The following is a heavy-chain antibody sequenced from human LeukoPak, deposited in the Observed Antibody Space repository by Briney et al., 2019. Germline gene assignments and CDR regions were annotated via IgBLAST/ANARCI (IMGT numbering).Heavy chain of an antibody. V-gene: IGHV4-59*01. CDR3: ARDQGSSIWFDP. D-gene: IGHD6-6*01. CDR2: IYYSGST. Sequence: SETLSLTYTVSGGSISSYYWSWIRQPPGKGLEWIGYIYYSGSTNYNPSLKSRVTISVDTSKNQFSLKLSSVTAADTAVYYCARDQGSSIWFDPWGQGTLVTVSS. J-gene: IGHJ5*02. CDR1: GGSISSYY.